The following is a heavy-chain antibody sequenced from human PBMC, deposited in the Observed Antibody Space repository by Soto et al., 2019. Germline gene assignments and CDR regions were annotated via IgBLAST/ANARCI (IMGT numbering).Heavy chain of an antibody. CDR3: ASAPNYDYYFDY. Sequence: PAETLSLTCTVSGGPISSYYWSWIRQPPGKGLEWIEYIYYSGSNNYNPSVKGRVTISVDKSKNQFSLKMSSVTAADTAVYYCASAPNYDYYFDYWGQGTLVTVSS. J-gene: IGHJ4*02. CDR1: GGPISSYY. CDR2: IYYSGSN. D-gene: IGHD1-7*01. V-gene: IGHV4-59*01.